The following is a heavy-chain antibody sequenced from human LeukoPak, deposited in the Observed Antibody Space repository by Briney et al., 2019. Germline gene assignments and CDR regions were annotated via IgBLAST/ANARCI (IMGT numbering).Heavy chain of an antibody. V-gene: IGHV5-51*01. J-gene: IGHJ3*02. CDR3: ARQIPYCSGGSCYPADAFDI. D-gene: IGHD2-15*01. Sequence: RGESLKISCKGSGYSFTSYWIGWVRQMPGKGLELMGIIYPGDSDTRYSPSFQDQVTISADKSISTAYLQWSSLKASDTAMYYCARQIPYCSGGSCYPADAFDIWGQGTMVTVSS. CDR2: IYPGDSDT. CDR1: GYSFTSYW.